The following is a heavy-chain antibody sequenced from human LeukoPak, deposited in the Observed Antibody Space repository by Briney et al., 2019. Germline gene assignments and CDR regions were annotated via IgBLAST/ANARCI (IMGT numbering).Heavy chain of an antibody. CDR3: ARARGDYDYYLDHNWFDP. CDR1: GYTFTSYD. V-gene: IGHV1-8*03. Sequence: ASVKVSCKASGYTFTSYDINWVRQATGQGLEWMGWMNPNSGNTGYAQKFQGRVTITRNTSISTAYMELSSLRSEDTAVYYCARARGDYDYYLDHNWFDPWGQGTLVTVSS. CDR2: MNPNSGNT. D-gene: IGHD5-12*01. J-gene: IGHJ5*02.